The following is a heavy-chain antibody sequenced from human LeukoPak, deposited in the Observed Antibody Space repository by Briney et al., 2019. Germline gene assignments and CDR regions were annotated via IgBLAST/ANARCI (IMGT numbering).Heavy chain of an antibody. V-gene: IGHV3-53*01. CDR1: GFSVSSNY. CDR3: AREIPVTLADYGMDV. CDR2: IHSGGST. D-gene: IGHD4-17*01. Sequence: GGSLRLSCAASGFSVSSNYMSWVRQAPGKGLEWVSVIHSGGSTYYVDSVKGRFTISRDNSKNTLYLQMNSLRAEDTAVYYCAREIPVTLADYGMDVWGQGTAVTVSS. J-gene: IGHJ6*02.